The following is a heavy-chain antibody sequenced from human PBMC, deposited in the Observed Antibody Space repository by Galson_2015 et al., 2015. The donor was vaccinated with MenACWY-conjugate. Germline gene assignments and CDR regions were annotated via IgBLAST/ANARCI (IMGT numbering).Heavy chain of an antibody. CDR1: GYTFTSYY. J-gene: IGHJ4*02. CDR2: INPSGGST. D-gene: IGHD3-10*02. Sequence: SVKVSCKASGYTFTSYYMHWVRQAPGQGLEWMGIINPSGGSTSYAQKFQGRVTMTTDTSTSTAYMELRSLRSDDTAVYYCARLSRFGELFGQIDYWGQGTLVTVSS. V-gene: IGHV1-46*01. CDR3: ARLSRFGELFGQIDY.